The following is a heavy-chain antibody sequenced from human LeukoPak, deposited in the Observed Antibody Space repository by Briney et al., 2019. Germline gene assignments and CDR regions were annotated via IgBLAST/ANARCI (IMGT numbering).Heavy chain of an antibody. J-gene: IGHJ3*02. Sequence: PSETLSLTCTVSGGSISSYYWSWIRQPAGKGLEWIGRIYTSGSTNYNPSLKSRVNMSVDTSKNQFSLKLSSVTAADTAVYYCARDDDFWSGQVFDIWGQGTMVTVSS. D-gene: IGHD3-3*01. CDR2: IYTSGST. V-gene: IGHV4-4*07. CDR3: ARDDDFWSGQVFDI. CDR1: GGSISSYY.